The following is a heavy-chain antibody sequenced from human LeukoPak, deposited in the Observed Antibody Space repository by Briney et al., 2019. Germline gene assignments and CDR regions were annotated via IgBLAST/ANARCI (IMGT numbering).Heavy chain of an antibody. CDR3: SRYCTTITCLQDYGMDV. CDR1: GFTFGDYA. D-gene: IGHD2-8*01. Sequence: GRSLRLSCTASGFTFGDYAMSWVRQAPGKGLEWVGFIRSKAFGGTTEYAASVKGRFTISRDDSKSIAYLQMNSLKTEDAAVYYCSRYCTTITCLQDYGMDVWGQGTTVTVSS. CDR2: IRSKAFGGTT. J-gene: IGHJ6*02. V-gene: IGHV3-49*04.